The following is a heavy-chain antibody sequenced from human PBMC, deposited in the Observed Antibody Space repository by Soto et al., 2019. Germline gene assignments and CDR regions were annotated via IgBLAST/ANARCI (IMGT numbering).Heavy chain of an antibody. CDR3: TTELPGSSSAHYYYYLDV. Sequence: EVQLVESGGGLVKPGGSLRLSCAASGFTFSNAWMSWVRQAPGKGLEWVGRIKSKTDGGTTDYAAPVKDRVTISRENSKNTMYLQMNSVKTKDTAVYYCTTELPGSSSAHYYYYLDVWGKGTTVTVSS. D-gene: IGHD6-6*01. CDR1: GFTFSNAW. V-gene: IGHV3-15*01. J-gene: IGHJ6*03. CDR2: IKSKTDGGTT.